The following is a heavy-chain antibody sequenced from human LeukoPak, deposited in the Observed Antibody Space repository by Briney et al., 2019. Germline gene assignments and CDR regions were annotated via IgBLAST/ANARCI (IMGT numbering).Heavy chain of an antibody. Sequence: GGSLRLSCAASGFTFSSYWMSWVRQAPGKGLEWVANIKQDGSEKYYVDSVKGRFTISRDNAKNSLYLQMNSLRAEGTAVYYCAKELYYYGSGSYNYWGQGTLVTVSS. CDR1: GFTFSSYW. D-gene: IGHD3-10*01. CDR2: IKQDGSEK. CDR3: AKELYYYGSGSYNY. J-gene: IGHJ4*02. V-gene: IGHV3-7*03.